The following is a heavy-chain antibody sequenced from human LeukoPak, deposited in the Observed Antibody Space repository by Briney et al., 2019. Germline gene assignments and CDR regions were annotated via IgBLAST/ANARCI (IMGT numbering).Heavy chain of an antibody. CDR1: GGSFSGYY. J-gene: IGHJ5*02. D-gene: IGHD6-13*01. V-gene: IGHV4-34*01. CDR2: INHSGST. CDR3: ARGQYSSSWYRWFDP. Sequence: SETLSLTCAVYGGSFSGYYWSWIRQPPGKGLEWIGEINHSGSTNYNPSLKSRVTISVDTSKNQFSLKLSSVTAADTAVYYCARGQYSSSWYRWFDPGAREPWSPSPQ.